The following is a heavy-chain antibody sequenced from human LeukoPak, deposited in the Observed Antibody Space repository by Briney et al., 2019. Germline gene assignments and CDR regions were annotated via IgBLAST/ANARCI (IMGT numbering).Heavy chain of an antibody. Sequence: GRSPRLSCAASGFTFSTYAMHWVRQAPGKGLEWVAVMSSDGRSGYYADSVKGRFTISRDNSKDTVYLQMNSLRAEDTAVFYCARDLDYWGQGTLVTVSS. CDR2: MSSDGRSG. V-gene: IGHV3-30-3*01. J-gene: IGHJ4*02. CDR3: ARDLDY. CDR1: GFTFSTYA.